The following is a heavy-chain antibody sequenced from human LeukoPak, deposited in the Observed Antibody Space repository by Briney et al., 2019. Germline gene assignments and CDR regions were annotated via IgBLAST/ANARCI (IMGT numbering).Heavy chain of an antibody. V-gene: IGHV3-23*01. CDR1: GFTFSSYA. D-gene: IGHD3-10*01. CDR2: ISGSGGST. J-gene: IGHJ4*02. CDR3: AKDLIFVMVGGVTDY. Sequence: GGSLRLSCAASGFTFSSYAMSWVRQAPGKGLEWVSAISGSGGSTYYADSVKGRFTISRDNSKNTLYLQMNSLRAEDTAVYYCAKDLIFVMVGGVTDYWGQGTLVTVSS.